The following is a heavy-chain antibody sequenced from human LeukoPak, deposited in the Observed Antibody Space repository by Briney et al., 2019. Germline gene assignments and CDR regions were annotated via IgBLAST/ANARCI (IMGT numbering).Heavy chain of an antibody. CDR1: GFTFSTYG. J-gene: IGHJ4*02. D-gene: IGHD3-3*01. Sequence: GGSLRLSCAASGFTFSTYGMHWVRQAPGKGLELVAFIRSDGSNKYYADSVKGRFTISRDNSKNTLYLQMNSLKTEDTAVYYCTTVKFSYDFWSGYSPSFDYWGQGTLVTVSS. CDR2: IRSDGSNK. V-gene: IGHV3-30*02. CDR3: TTVKFSYDFWSGYSPSFDY.